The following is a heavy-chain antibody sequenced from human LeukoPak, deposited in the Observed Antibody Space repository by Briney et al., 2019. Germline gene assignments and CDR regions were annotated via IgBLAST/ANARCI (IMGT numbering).Heavy chain of an antibody. Sequence: GSLRLSCAASGFTFSSYAMSWVRQAPGKGLEWVSAISGSGGSTYYADSVKGRFTISRDNSKNTLYLQMNSLRAEDTAVYYCARDGAGVLRFLEWLNYFDYWGQGTLVTVSS. D-gene: IGHD3-3*01. CDR3: ARDGAGVLRFLEWLNYFDY. V-gene: IGHV3-23*01. CDR1: GFTFSSYA. J-gene: IGHJ4*02. CDR2: ISGSGGST.